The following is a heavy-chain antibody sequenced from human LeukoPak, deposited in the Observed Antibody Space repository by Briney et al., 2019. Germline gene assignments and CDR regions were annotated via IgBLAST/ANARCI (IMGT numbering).Heavy chain of an antibody. D-gene: IGHD2-2*01. CDR2: IYYSGST. V-gene: IGHV4-30-4*01. CDR3: ARVSVCSSTTCLFDY. J-gene: IGHJ4*02. Sequence: SQTLSLTCTVSGDSISSDDYYWSWIRQPPGTGLEWIGYIYYSGSTYYNPSLKSRVTISVDTSKNQFSLKLSSVTAADTAVYYCARVSVCSSTTCLFDYWGQGTLVTVSS. CDR1: GDSISSDDYY.